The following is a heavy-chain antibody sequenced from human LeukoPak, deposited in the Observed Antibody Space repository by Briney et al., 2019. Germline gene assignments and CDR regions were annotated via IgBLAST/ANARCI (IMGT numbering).Heavy chain of an antibody. CDR3: ASWVGTRTPGSFDI. D-gene: IGHD1-26*01. Sequence: SVKVSCKASGGTFSSYAISWVRQAPGQGLEWMGGIIPIFGTANYAQKFQGRVTITTDESTSTAYMELSSLRSEDTAVYYCASWVGTRTPGSFDIWGQGTMVTVSS. V-gene: IGHV1-69*05. CDR1: GGTFSSYA. CDR2: IIPIFGTA. J-gene: IGHJ3*02.